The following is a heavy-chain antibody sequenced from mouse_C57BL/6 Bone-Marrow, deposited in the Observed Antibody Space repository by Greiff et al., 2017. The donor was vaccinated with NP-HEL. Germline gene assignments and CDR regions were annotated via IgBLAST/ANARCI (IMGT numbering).Heavy chain of an antibody. CDR1: GFTFSSYA. CDR3: ARGTYYGSSPDWYFDV. J-gene: IGHJ1*03. Sequence: EVKLVESGGGLVKPGGSLKLSCAASGFTFSSYAMSWVRQTPEKRLEWVATISDGGSYTYYPDNVKGRFTISRDNAKNNLYLQMSHLKSEDTAMYYCARGTYYGSSPDWYFDVWGTGTTVTVSS. CDR2: ISDGGSYT. V-gene: IGHV5-4*03. D-gene: IGHD1-1*01.